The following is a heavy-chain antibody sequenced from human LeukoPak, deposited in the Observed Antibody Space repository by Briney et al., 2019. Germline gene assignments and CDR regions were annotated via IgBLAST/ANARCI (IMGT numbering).Heavy chain of an antibody. Sequence: ASVKVSCKASGYTSTGYYMHWVRQAPGQGLEWMGWINPNSGGTNYAQKFQGRVTMTRDTSISTAYMELSRLRSDGTAVYYCARDESLLWFGDPQYYFDYWGQGTLVTVSS. CDR2: INPNSGGT. J-gene: IGHJ4*02. CDR1: GYTSTGYY. V-gene: IGHV1-2*02. D-gene: IGHD3-10*01. CDR3: ARDESLLWFGDPQYYFDY.